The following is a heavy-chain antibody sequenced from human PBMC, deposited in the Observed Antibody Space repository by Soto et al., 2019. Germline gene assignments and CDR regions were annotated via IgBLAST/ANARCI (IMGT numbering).Heavy chain of an antibody. CDR2: IYYSGST. CDR3: ARDSRGDDKALHY. D-gene: IGHD5-12*01. J-gene: IGHJ4*02. CDR1: GGSISSGGYY. Sequence: PSETLSLTCTVSGGSISSGGYYWSWIRQHPGKGLEWIGYIYYSGSTYYNPSLKSRVTISVDTSKNQFSLKLSSVTAADTAVYYCARDSRGDDKALHYWGPGIRVSVYS. V-gene: IGHV4-31*03.